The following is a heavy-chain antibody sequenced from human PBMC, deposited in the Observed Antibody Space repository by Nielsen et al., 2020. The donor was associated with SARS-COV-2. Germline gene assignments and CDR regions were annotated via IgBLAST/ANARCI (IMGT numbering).Heavy chain of an antibody. CDR3: ARDRPTSDAFDI. Sequence: GESLKISCAASGFTFSSYSMNWVRQAPGKGLEWVSYISSSSSYIYYADSVKGRFTISRDNAKNSLYLQMNSLRAEDTAVYYCARDRPTSDAFDIWGQGTMVTVSS. D-gene: IGHD5-24*01. CDR2: ISSSSSYI. V-gene: IGHV3-21*05. J-gene: IGHJ3*02. CDR1: GFTFSSYS.